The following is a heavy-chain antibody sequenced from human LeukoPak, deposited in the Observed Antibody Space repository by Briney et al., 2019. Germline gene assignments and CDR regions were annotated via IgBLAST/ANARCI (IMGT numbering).Heavy chain of an antibody. J-gene: IGHJ4*02. CDR1: GVTFSSYS. V-gene: IGHV3-21*04. Sequence: GALRLSCAASGVTFSSYSMNWVRQAPGKGLEWVSSISSSSSYIYYADSVKGRFTISRDNAKNSLYLQMNSLRAEDTAVYYCAKEGDFGVVIHFSYWGQGTLVTVSS. D-gene: IGHD3-3*01. CDR3: AKEGDFGVVIHFSY. CDR2: ISSSSSYI.